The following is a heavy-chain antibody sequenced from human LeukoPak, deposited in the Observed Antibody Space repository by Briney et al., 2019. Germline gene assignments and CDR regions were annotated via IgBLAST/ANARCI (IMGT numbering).Heavy chain of an antibody. Sequence: GGSLRLSWAAPGFTFSSYSMNWVRQAPGKGLDWVSCISSSSSYIYYADSVKGRFTISRDNAKNSLYLQMNSLRAEDTAVYYCATSPVYSYGHPYYFDYWGQGTLVTVSS. V-gene: IGHV3-21*05. J-gene: IGHJ4*02. CDR1: GFTFSSYS. CDR2: ISSSSSYI. CDR3: ATSPVYSYGHPYYFDY. D-gene: IGHD5-18*01.